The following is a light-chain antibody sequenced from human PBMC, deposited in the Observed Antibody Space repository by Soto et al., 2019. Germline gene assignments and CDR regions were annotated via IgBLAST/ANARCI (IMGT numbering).Light chain of an antibody. CDR1: QDIRNY. CDR3: QQYDNLPPLT. V-gene: IGKV1-33*01. J-gene: IGKJ4*01. CDR2: DAS. Sequence: DIQMTQSPSSLSASVGDRVTITCQASQDIRNYLNWYQQKPGKDPKLLIYDASNLETGVPSRFSGSGSGTDFTLTISNLQPEDIATYYCQQYDNLPPLTFGGGTKVEIK.